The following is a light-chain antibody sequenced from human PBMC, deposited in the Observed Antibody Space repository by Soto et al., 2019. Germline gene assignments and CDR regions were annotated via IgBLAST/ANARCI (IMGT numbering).Light chain of an antibody. CDR3: QQYSTYS. CDR1: HSISSW. CDR2: KAS. Sequence: DIQMIQSPSTLSASVGDRVTITCRASHSISSWLAWYQQKPGKAPKVLIYKASSLESGVPARFSGSGSGTEFTLTISSLQPDDFATYYCQQYSTYSFGQGTKVEIK. V-gene: IGKV1-5*03. J-gene: IGKJ1*01.